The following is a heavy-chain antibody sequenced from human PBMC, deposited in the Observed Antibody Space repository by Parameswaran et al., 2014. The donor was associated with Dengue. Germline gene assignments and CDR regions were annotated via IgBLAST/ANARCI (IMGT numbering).Heavy chain of an antibody. J-gene: IGHJ4*02. Sequence: ESLKISCAASGFTFSSYAMNWVRQAPGKGLEWVSSISSSSSYIYYADSVKGRFTISRDNAKNSLYLQMNSLRAEDTAVYYCARGQILTGYFYYFDFWGQGTLVTVSS. CDR3: ARGQILTGYFYYFDF. CDR1: GFTFSSYA. V-gene: IGHV3-21*01. CDR2: ISSSSSYI. D-gene: IGHD3-9*01.